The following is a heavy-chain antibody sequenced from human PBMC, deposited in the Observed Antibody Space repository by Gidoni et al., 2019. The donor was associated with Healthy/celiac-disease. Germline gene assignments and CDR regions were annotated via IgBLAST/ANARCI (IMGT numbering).Heavy chain of an antibody. D-gene: IGHD6-13*01. V-gene: IGHV3-66*01. J-gene: IGHJ6*02. CDR3: ARDLGSSSSWYDYYYGMDV. CDR1: GFPVSSNY. CDR2: IYSGGST. Sequence: EVQLVESGGGLVQPGGSLRLSCAASGFPVSSNYMSWVRQAPGKGLEWVSVIYSGGSTYYADSVKVRFTISRDNSKNTLYLQMNSLRAEDTAVYYCARDLGSSSSWYDYYYGMDVWGQGTTVTVSS.